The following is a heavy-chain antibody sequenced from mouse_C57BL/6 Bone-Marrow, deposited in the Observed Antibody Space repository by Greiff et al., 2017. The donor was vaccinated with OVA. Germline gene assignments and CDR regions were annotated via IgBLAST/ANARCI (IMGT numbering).Heavy chain of an antibody. CDR2: IRNKANGYTT. CDR1: GFTFTDYY. Sequence: EVQLQESGGGLVQPGGSLSLSCAASGFTFTDYYMSWVRQPPGKALEWLGFIRNKANGYTTEYSASVKGRFTISRDNSQSILYLQMNALRAEDSATYYCAIITTVVAKYFDVWGTGTTVTVSS. V-gene: IGHV7-3*01. D-gene: IGHD1-1*01. J-gene: IGHJ1*03. CDR3: AIITTVVAKYFDV.